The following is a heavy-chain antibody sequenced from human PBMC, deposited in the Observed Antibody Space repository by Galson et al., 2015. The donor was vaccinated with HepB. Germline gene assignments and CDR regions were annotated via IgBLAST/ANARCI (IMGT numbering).Heavy chain of an antibody. Sequence: SVKVSCKASGGTFSSYAVTWVRQAPGQGLEWMGRIIPILDIPNYAQKFQGRVTITADRSTSTAYMELSSLRSEDTAVYYCAGDGGGRGPRELDYWGQGTLVTVSS. D-gene: IGHD3-10*01. CDR1: GGTFSSYA. J-gene: IGHJ4*02. CDR3: AGDGGGRGPRELDY. CDR2: IIPILDIP. V-gene: IGHV1-69*04.